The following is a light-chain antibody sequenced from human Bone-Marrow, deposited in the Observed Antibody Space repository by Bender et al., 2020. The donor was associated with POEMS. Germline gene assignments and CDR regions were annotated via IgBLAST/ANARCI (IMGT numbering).Light chain of an antibody. J-gene: IGLJ3*02. CDR2: DVN. V-gene: IGLV2-23*02. Sequence: QSALTQPASVSGSPGQSITISCTGTSGDVGNYHLVSWYQQYPGKAPKLIIYDVNERPSGVPDRFSGSKSGNTASLTISGLQAEDEADYYCCSYAGYYTVFGGGTELTVL. CDR1: SGDVGNYHL. CDR3: CSYAGYYTV.